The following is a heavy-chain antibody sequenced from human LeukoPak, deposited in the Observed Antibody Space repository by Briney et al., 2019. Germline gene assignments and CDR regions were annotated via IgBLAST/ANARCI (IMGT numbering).Heavy chain of an antibody. CDR1: GGSFRGYY. J-gene: IGHJ4*02. CDR2: INHSGST. V-gene: IGHV4-34*01. Sequence: AETLSLTCAVYGGSFRGYYWSWIRQPPGKGLEWIGEINHSGSTNYNPSLKSRVTISLDTSMKKFSLKLNSVTAADTAVYYCASTERCSTTCPLDYWGQGTLVTVSS. D-gene: IGHD2-2*01. CDR3: ASTERCSTTCPLDY.